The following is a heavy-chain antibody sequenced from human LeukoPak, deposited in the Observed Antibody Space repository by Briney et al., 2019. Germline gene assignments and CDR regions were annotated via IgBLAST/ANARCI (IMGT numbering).Heavy chain of an antibody. CDR3: TTDREYSYGYGFDY. CDR1: GFTFSNAW. V-gene: IGHV3-15*01. Sequence: GGSLRLSCAASGFTFSNAWMSWVRQAPGKGLEWVGRIKSKTDGGTTDYAAPVKGRLTISRDNSKNTLYLQMNSLKTEDTAVYYCTTDREYSYGYGFDYWGQGTLVTVSS. J-gene: IGHJ4*02. CDR2: IKSKTDGGTT. D-gene: IGHD5-18*01.